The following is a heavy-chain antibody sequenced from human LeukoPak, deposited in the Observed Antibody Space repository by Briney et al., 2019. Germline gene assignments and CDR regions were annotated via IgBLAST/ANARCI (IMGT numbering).Heavy chain of an antibody. V-gene: IGHV4-34*01. Sequence: PSETLSLTCAVYGGSFSGYYWSWIRQPPGKGLEWIGEINHSGSTNYNPSLKSRVTISVDTSKNQFSLKLSSVTAADTAVYYCARGGDGDPDYYYYMDVWGKGTTVTVSS. CDR1: GGSFSGYY. CDR3: ARGGDGDPDYYYYMDV. CDR2: INHSGST. D-gene: IGHD4-17*01. J-gene: IGHJ6*03.